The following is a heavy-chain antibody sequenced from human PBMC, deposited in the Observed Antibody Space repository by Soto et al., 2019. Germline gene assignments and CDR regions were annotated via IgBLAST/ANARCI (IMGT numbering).Heavy chain of an antibody. Sequence: GGSLRLSCATSGFSFGSYGMSWVRQAPGKGLEWVSDIIDSGGSTYYADSVKGRFTISRDNSKSTLYLQMNSLRAEDTALYYCAKGRSYYYYYGVDVWGQGTTVTVSS. CDR3: AKGRSYYYYYGVDV. CDR1: GFSFGSYG. V-gene: IGHV3-23*01. CDR2: IIDSGGST. J-gene: IGHJ6*02.